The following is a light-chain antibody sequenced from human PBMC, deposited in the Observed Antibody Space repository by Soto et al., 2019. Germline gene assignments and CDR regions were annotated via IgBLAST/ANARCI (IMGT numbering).Light chain of an antibody. V-gene: IGKV1-39*01. CDR2: GAS. CDR3: QQTFNSPPWT. J-gene: IGKJ1*01. CDR1: QNIDIY. Sequence: DIQMTQSPSSLSASVGDTVTITCLASQNIDIYLNWYQQKPGTAPKVLISGASNLQRGVPSRFSGSGSGTDFTLTINNLQPEDFASYFCQQTFNSPPWTFGQGTKVDIK.